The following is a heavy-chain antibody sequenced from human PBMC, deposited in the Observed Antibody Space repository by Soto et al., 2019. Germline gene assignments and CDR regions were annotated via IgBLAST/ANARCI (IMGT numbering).Heavy chain of an antibody. J-gene: IGHJ4*02. CDR2: IGADNRDT. D-gene: IGHD3-10*01. V-gene: IGHV1-18*01. CDR1: GYTFTNHG. Sequence: QVQLVQSGGEVKKPGASVTVSCKASGYTFTNHGISWVRQAPGQGLEWMGWIGADNRDTNYAQNIQDRLTMTTDTSTNTAYMELRSLQSDDTAVYYCASDISYGSGTAYGYWGQGTLVTVSS. CDR3: ASDISYGSGTAYGY.